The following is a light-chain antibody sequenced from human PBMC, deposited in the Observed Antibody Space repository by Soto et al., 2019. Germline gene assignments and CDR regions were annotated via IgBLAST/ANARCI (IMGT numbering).Light chain of an antibody. V-gene: IGKV3-20*01. Sequence: EIVLMQSPGTLSLSPGQRATLSCRASQSVGTYLAWYQQKPGQPPRLLISVASSRATGIPDRFSGSGSGTEFTLTISRVEAEDFAVYYCQQYVAPHPITFGQGTRLDIK. CDR3: QQYVAPHPIT. CDR2: VAS. CDR1: QSVGTY. J-gene: IGKJ5*01.